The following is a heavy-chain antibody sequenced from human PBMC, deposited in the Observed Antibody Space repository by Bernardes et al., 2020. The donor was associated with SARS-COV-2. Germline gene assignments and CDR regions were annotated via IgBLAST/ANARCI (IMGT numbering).Heavy chain of an antibody. CDR2: IWYDGSNK. V-gene: IGHV3-33*01. CDR1: GFTFSSYG. J-gene: IGHJ6*02. CDR3: ARGVSFLLRFLEWLPNYYGMDV. D-gene: IGHD3-3*01. Sequence: GGSLRLSCAASGFTFSSYGMHWVRQAPGKGLEWVAVIWYDGSNKYYADSVKGRFTISRDNSKNTLYLQMNSLRAEDTAVYYCARGVSFLLRFLEWLPNYYGMDVWGQGTTVTVSS.